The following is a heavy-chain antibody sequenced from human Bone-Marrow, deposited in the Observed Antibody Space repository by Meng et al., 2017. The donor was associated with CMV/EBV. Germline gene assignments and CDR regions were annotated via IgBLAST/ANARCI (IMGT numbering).Heavy chain of an antibody. CDR3: ARDGIPSRDDAFDI. J-gene: IGHJ3*02. D-gene: IGHD1-14*01. Sequence: DWVRQAPGKGLEWVAPMWYNGINKLYGDSVKGRFTISRDNAKNSLYLQMNSLRAEDTAVYYCARDGIPSRDDAFDIWGQGTMVTVSS. V-gene: IGHV3-33*01. CDR2: MWYNGINK.